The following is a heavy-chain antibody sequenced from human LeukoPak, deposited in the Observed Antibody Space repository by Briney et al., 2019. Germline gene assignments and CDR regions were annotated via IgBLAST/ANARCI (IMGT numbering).Heavy chain of an antibody. Sequence: GGSLRLSCAASGFTFSSYWMSWVRQAPGKGLEWVANIKQDGSEKYYVDSVKGRFTISRDNAKNSLYLQMNSLRAEDTAVYYWARDYSSFSFDYWGQGTLVTVSS. J-gene: IGHJ4*02. V-gene: IGHV3-7*04. CDR1: GFTFSSYW. D-gene: IGHD6-19*01. CDR2: IKQDGSEK. CDR3: ARDYSSFSFDY.